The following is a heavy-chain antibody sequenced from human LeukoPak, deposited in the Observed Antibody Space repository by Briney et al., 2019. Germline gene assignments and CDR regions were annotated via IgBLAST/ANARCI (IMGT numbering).Heavy chain of an antibody. V-gene: IGHV4-59*08. CDR3: ARPGYYDSSGYYEWVY. J-gene: IGHJ4*02. D-gene: IGHD3-22*01. CDR2: SYYSGST. CDR1: GGSISGDY. Sequence: SETLSLTCTVSGGSISGDYWSWIRHPPGKGLEWMGYSYYSGSTKYNPSLKSRVSISVDTSKNQFSLKLSSVTAADTAVYYCARPGYYDSSGYYEWVYWGQGTLVTVSS.